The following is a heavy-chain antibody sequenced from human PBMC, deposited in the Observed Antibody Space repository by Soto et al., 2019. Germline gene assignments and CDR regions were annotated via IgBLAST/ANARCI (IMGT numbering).Heavy chain of an antibody. CDR1: GFIFSNYA. D-gene: IGHD1-1*01. J-gene: IGHJ4*02. V-gene: IGHV3-23*01. CDR3: TKGGIPRRYNIPKVDFDY. CDR2: LSGSGATT. Sequence: EVHLLESGGDLVQRGGSLRLSCAASGFIFSNYAMSWVRQAPGRGLEWVSALSGSGATTYYPDSVKGRFTISRDNSKNPLYLQMNNLRADDTAVYYCTKGGIPRRYNIPKVDFDYWGQGSLVTVSS.